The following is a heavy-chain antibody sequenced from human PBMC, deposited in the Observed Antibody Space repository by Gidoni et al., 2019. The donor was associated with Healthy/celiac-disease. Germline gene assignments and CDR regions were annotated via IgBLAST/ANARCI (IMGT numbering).Heavy chain of an antibody. CDR3: AKSAYSSSWYWFDP. V-gene: IGHV3-23*01. D-gene: IGHD6-13*01. J-gene: IGHJ5*02. CDR2: ISGSGGST. CDR1: GLTFSSYA. Sequence: EVQRLESGGGLVQPGGSLRLSCAASGLTFSSYAMSWVRQAPGKGLEWVSSISGSGGSTYYADSVKGRFTISRDNSKNTLYLQMNSLRAEDTAVYYCAKSAYSSSWYWFDPWGQGTLVTVSS.